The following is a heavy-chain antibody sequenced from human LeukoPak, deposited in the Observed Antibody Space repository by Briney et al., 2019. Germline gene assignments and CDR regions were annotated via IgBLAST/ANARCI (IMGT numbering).Heavy chain of an antibody. V-gene: IGHV4-34*01. Sequence: SETLSLTCAVYGGSFSGYYWSWIRQPPGKGLEWIGEINHSGSTNYNPSLKSRVTISVDTSKNQFSLKLSSVTAADTAVYYCARKIRYGSGSHRFDPWGQGTLVTVSS. CDR2: INHSGST. J-gene: IGHJ5*02. CDR3: ARKIRYGSGSHRFDP. CDR1: GGSFSGYY. D-gene: IGHD3-10*01.